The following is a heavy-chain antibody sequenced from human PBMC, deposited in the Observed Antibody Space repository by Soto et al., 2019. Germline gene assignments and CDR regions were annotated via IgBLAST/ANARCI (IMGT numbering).Heavy chain of an antibody. Sequence: PSLPMSQPRTVSCGYIISRSYYRVWKSQPPGKGLEWIGSIYYSGSTYYNPSRKSRVTISVDTSKNQFSLKLSSVTAADTAVYYCSRKGLEYGDDGGWFDPWGQGTLVSV. CDR1: CGYIISRSYY. CDR2: IYYSGST. CDR3: SRKGLEYGDDGGWFDP. V-gene: IGHV4-39*01. J-gene: IGHJ5*02. D-gene: IGHD4-17*01.